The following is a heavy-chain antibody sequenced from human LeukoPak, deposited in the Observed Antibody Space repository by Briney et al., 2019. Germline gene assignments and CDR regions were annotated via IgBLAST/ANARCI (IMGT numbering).Heavy chain of an antibody. CDR2: IYHSGST. CDR3: ARAGSSSWPWYFQH. Sequence: PSETLSLTCTVSGGSISSGGYYWSWIRQPPGKGLEWIGYIYHSGSTYYNPSLKSRVTISVDTSKNQFSLKLSSVTAADTAVYYCARAGSSSWPWYFQHWGQGTLVTVSS. J-gene: IGHJ1*01. CDR1: GGSISSGGYY. D-gene: IGHD6-13*01. V-gene: IGHV4-30-2*01.